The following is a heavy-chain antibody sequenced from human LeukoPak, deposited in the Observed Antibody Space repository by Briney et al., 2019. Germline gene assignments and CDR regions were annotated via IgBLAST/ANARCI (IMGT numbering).Heavy chain of an antibody. Sequence: PGGSLRLSCAASGFTFSSYEMNWVRQAPGKGLEWVSYISSSGSTIYYADSVKGRFTISRDNAKNSLYLQMNSLRAEDTPVYYCARVHSSTSCHDYWGQGTLVTVSS. V-gene: IGHV3-48*03. J-gene: IGHJ4*02. D-gene: IGHD2-2*01. CDR3: ARVHSSTSCHDY. CDR2: ISSSGSTI. CDR1: GFTFSSYE.